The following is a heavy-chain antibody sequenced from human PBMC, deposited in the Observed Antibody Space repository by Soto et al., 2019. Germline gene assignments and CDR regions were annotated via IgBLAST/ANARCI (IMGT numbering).Heavy chain of an antibody. CDR1: GFSLSTSGVG. CDR2: IYWNDDK. V-gene: IGHV2-5*01. CDR3: AHLDYGELYDC. Sequence: QITLKESGPTLVKPTQTLTLTCTFAGFSLSTSGVGVGWIRQPPGKALEWLALIYWNDDKRYSPSLKSRLTITNATSKNQVGLTMTNMDPVDTATYYCAHLDYGELYDCRGQGTLVTVSS. D-gene: IGHD4-17*01. J-gene: IGHJ4*02.